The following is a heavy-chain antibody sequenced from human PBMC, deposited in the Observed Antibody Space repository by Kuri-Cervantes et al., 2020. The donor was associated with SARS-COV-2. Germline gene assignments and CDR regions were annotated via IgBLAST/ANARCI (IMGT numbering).Heavy chain of an antibody. CDR3: ARGIYDSSTTLFDY. Sequence: KISCKASGGTFSSYAISWVRQAPGQGLEWMGGIIPIFGTANYAQKLQGRVTMTTDTSTSTAYMELSSLRSEDTAVYYCARGIYDSSTTLFDYWGQGTLVTVSS. CDR1: GGTFSSYA. V-gene: IGHV1-69*05. CDR2: IIPIFGTA. J-gene: IGHJ4*02. D-gene: IGHD3-22*01.